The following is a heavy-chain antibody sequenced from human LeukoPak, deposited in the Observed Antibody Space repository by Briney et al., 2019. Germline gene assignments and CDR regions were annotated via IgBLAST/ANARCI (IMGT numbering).Heavy chain of an antibody. V-gene: IGHV3-23*01. J-gene: IGHJ6*03. CDR3: AKGATSHYYYYMDV. CDR2: LNAAARSS. D-gene: IGHD4-11*01. CDR1: GFSFSTYG. Sequence: GGSLRLSCVASGFSFSTYGMSWVRQAPGRGLEWVSALNAAARSSFYADSVKGRFTISRDNAKNSLYLQMNSLRAEDMALYYCAKGATSHYYYYMDVWGKGTTVTVSS.